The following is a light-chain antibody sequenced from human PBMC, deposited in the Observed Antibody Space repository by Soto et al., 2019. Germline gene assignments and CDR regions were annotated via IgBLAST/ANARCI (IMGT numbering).Light chain of an antibody. J-gene: IGKJ1*01. CDR3: QQYNSYPWT. CDR1: QSISSW. V-gene: IGKV1-5*03. Sequence: DIQMTQSPSTLSAFVGDRVTITCRASQSISSWLAWYQQKAGKAPKLLIYRASNLESGVPSRFSGSGSGTEFTLTISSLQPDDFASYYCQQYNSYPWTFGQGTKVEIK. CDR2: RAS.